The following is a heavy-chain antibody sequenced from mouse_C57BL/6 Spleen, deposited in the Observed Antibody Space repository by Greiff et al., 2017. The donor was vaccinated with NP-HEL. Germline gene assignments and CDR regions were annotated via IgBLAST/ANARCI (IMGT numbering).Heavy chain of an antibody. J-gene: IGHJ4*01. V-gene: IGHV1-80*01. Sequence: VQLQQSGASVKISCKASGYAFSSYWMNWVKQRPGKGLEWIGQIYPGDGDTNYNGKFKGKATLTADKSSSTAYMQLSSLTSEDSAVYFCARSPLLLLLAMDYWGQGTSVTVSS. D-gene: IGHD1-1*01. CDR3: ARSPLLLLLAMDY. CDR1: GYAFSSYW. CDR2: IYPGDGDT.